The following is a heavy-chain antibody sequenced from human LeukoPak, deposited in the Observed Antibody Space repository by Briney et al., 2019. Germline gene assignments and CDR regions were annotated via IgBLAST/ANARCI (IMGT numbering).Heavy chain of an antibody. J-gene: IGHJ6*02. CDR3: ARVVPVGHYYYGMDV. CDR2: ISGSGGST. V-gene: IGHV3-23*01. Sequence: PGGSLRLSCAASGFTFSSYAMSWVRQAPGKGLEWVSAISGSGGSTYYADSVKGRFTISRDNSKNTLYLQMNSLRAEDTAVYYCARVVPVGHYYYGMDVWGQGTTVTVSS. CDR1: GFTFSSYA. D-gene: IGHD2-2*01.